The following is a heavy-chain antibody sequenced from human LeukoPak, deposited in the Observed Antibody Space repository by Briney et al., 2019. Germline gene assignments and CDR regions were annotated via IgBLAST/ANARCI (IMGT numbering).Heavy chain of an antibody. CDR2: INPNSGGT. V-gene: IGHV1-2*02. CDR3: ARYNWNDGRVDY. CDR1: GYTFTGYY. J-gene: IGHJ4*02. D-gene: IGHD1-1*01. Sequence: ASVKVSCKASGYTFTGYYMHWVRQAPGQGLEWMGWINPNSGGTNYAQKFQGRVTMTRDTSISTAYMELSRLRSDDTAVYYCARYNWNDGRVDYWGQGTLVTVSS.